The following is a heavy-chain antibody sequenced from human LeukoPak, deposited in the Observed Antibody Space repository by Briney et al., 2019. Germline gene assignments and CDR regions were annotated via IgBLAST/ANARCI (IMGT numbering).Heavy chain of an antibody. CDR3: AKDLAYRSGWFLGAFDV. CDR1: GFTCSNYA. D-gene: IGHD6-19*01. Sequence: GGSLRLSCAASGFTCSNYAMSWVRQAPGQELEWVTGIRGSAGSTYYADSVKGRFSISRDNSKNTVYLQMNRLRAEDTAAYYCAKDLAYRSGWFLGAFDVWGQGTMVTVSS. V-gene: IGHV3-23*01. J-gene: IGHJ3*01. CDR2: IRGSAGST.